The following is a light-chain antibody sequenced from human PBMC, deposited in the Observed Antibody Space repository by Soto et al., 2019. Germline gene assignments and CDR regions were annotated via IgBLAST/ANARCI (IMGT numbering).Light chain of an antibody. V-gene: IGLV2-14*03. CDR3: SSYTTSNTRQIV. CDR1: SSDVGGYNY. Sequence: SVLTQPASVSGSPGQSITISCTGTSSDVGGYNYVSWYQHHPGKAPKLIIFDVSNRPSGVSNPFSGSKSGNTASLTISALQPEDEADYYCSSYTTSNTRQIVFGTGTKVTVL. J-gene: IGLJ1*01. CDR2: DVS.